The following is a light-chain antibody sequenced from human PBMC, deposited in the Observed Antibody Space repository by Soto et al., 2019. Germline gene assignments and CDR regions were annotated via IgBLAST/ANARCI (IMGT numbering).Light chain of an antibody. Sequence: DIQMTQSPSTLSASVGDRVTITCRASQSISSWLAWYQQKPGRAPKLLIYKASSLESGVPSRFSGSGSGTEFTLTISSLRPDDFATYYCQQYNSYWRTFGQGTKVEIK. V-gene: IGKV1-5*03. CDR2: KAS. J-gene: IGKJ1*01. CDR3: QQYNSYWRT. CDR1: QSISSW.